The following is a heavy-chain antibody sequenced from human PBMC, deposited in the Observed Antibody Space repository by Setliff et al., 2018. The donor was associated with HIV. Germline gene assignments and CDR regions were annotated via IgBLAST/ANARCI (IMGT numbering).Heavy chain of an antibody. CDR1: SYSISSGYY. D-gene: IGHD4-17*01. CDR2: ISASGST. Sequence: PSETLSLTCAVSSYSISSGYYWGWIRQPTGKGMEWIRRISASGSTSYNPSLKSRVTISIDTSKNQFSLKLSSVTAADTALYYCARDVTTVTNWFDPWGPGTLVTVSS. V-gene: IGHV4-38-2*02. CDR3: ARDVTTVTNWFDP. J-gene: IGHJ5*02.